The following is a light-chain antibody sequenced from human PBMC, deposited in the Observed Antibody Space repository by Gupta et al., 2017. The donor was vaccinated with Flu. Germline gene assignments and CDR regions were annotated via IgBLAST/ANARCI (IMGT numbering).Light chain of an antibody. V-gene: IGLV2-14*01. CDR3: SSYTSSSTLV. CDR1: SSDVGGYNY. CDR2: EVN. Sequence: QSALTQPASGSGSPGKSITISCTGTSSDVGGYNYVSWYQQHPGKAPRLMIYEVNGRPSGVSDRFSGSKSGNTASLTISGLQGEDEADYYCSSYTSSSTLVFGGGTKVTVL. J-gene: IGLJ3*02.